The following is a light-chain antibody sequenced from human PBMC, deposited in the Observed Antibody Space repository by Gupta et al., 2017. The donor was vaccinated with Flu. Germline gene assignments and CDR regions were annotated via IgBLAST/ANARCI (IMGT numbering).Light chain of an antibody. CDR2: RNN. Sequence: RVTVSCSRSSSNIGRNYVYWYQQLPATAPNLLIYRNNQRRSGVPARFSGSKSGASASVVIIGLRSEDEAAYYCAAWDASQTSWVFGGGTKVTVL. V-gene: IGLV1-47*01. J-gene: IGLJ3*02. CDR1: SSNIGRNY. CDR3: AAWDASQTSWV.